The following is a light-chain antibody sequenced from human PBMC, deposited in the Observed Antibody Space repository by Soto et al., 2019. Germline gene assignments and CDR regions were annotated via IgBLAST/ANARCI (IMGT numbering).Light chain of an antibody. V-gene: IGKV3-15*01. CDR3: QQYNNWPQT. J-gene: IGKJ1*01. Sequence: VMTQAPATLSVSPGERATLSCRASQTINNNVAWYQLKYGQVLRLLIYGASTRATDVPARFSGSGSGTEFTLTISSLQSEDFAEYHCQQYNNWPQTFGQGTKVDIK. CDR1: QTINNN. CDR2: GAS.